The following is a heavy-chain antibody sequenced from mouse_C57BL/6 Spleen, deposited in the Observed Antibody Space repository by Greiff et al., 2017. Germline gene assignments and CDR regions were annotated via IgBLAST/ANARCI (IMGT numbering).Heavy chain of an antibody. CDR1: GFTFSSYT. J-gene: IGHJ2*01. D-gene: IGHD1-1*01. Sequence: EVKLMESGGGLVKPGGSLKLSCAASGFTFSSYTMSWVRQTPEKRLEWVATISGGGGNTYYPDSVKGRFTISRDNAKNTLYLQMSSLRSEDTALYDCARHHYYGRPVDYWGQGTTLTVSS. CDR2: ISGGGGNT. V-gene: IGHV5-9*01. CDR3: ARHHYYGRPVDY.